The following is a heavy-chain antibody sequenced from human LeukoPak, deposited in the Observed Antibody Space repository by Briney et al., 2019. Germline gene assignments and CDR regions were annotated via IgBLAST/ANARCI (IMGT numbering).Heavy chain of an antibody. J-gene: IGHJ4*02. Sequence: SETLSLTCTVSGGSISSYYWSWIRQPAGKGLEWIGRICTSGSTNYNPSLKSRVTMSVDTSKNQFSLKLSSVTAADTAVYYCARENYDILTGYPHFDYWGQGTLVTVSS. CDR1: GGSISSYY. V-gene: IGHV4-4*07. CDR2: ICTSGST. D-gene: IGHD3-9*01. CDR3: ARENYDILTGYPHFDY.